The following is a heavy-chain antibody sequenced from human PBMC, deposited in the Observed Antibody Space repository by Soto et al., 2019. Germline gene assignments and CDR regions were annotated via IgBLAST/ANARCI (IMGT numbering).Heavy chain of an antibody. D-gene: IGHD4-17*01. V-gene: IGHV1-18*01. J-gene: IGHJ4*02. CDR2: ISAYNGNT. CDR3: ARETNYFDY. CDR1: GYTFTSYG. Sequence: QVQLVQSGAEVKKPGASVKVSCKASGYTFTSYGISWVRQAPGQGLEWMGWISAYNGNTKYVQKFQGRVTMTTDTATSTADMERRSLRSDDSAVYYGARETNYFDYGGQGTLVTVAS.